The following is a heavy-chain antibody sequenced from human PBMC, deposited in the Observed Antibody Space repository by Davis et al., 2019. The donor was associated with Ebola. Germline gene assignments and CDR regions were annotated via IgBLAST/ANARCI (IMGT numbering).Heavy chain of an antibody. V-gene: IGHV3-48*03. CDR1: GFTFSSYE. J-gene: IGHJ4*02. Sequence: GESLKISCAASGFTFSSYEMNWVRQAPGKGLEWVSYISSSGSTIYYADSVKGRFTISRDNAKNSLYLQMNSLRAEDTAVYYCARWGEDFWSGYVDYWGQGTLVTVSS. D-gene: IGHD3-3*01. CDR3: ARWGEDFWSGYVDY. CDR2: ISSSGSTI.